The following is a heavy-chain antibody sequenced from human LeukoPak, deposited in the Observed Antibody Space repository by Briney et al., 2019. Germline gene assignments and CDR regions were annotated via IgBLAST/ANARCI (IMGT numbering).Heavy chain of an antibody. CDR3: ARDLPLIGLYDY. D-gene: IGHD3-9*01. CDR1: GYTFTGYY. J-gene: IGHJ4*02. Sequence: APVKVSTKASGYTFTGYYMHWVRQAPGQGLEWMGWINPNSGGTNYAQKFQGRVTMTRDTSISTAYMELSRLRSDDTAVYYCARDLPLIGLYDYWGQGTLVTVSS. CDR2: INPNSGGT. V-gene: IGHV1-2*02.